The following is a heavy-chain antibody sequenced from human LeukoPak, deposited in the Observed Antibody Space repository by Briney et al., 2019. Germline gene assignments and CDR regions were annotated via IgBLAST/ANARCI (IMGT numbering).Heavy chain of an antibody. CDR2: IYSGGAT. CDR1: GFIVSDDY. J-gene: IGHJ4*02. V-gene: IGHV3-53*01. CDR3: ASGGKYCTGGACYGD. D-gene: IGHD2-8*02. Sequence: GGSLRLSCAASGFIVSDDYISWVRQTPGKGLEWVSVIYSGGATFYADSVKGRFTISRDNSKNTAHLQMNSLRAEDTAVYYCASGGKYCTGGACYGDWGRGTLATVSS.